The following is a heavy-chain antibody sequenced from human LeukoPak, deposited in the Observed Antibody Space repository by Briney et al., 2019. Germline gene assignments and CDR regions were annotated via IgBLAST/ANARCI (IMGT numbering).Heavy chain of an antibody. CDR1: GYSFTSNY. CDR3: VRTSYCSSDSCYYFQH. Sequence: ASVKVSCTASGYSFTSNYIHWVRQAPGQGLEWMGMIYPRDGSTSYAQKFQGRVTVTRDTSISTAYMELSSLKSEDTAVYYCVRTSYCSSDSCYYFQHWGQGTLVTVSS. CDR2: IYPRDGST. J-gene: IGHJ1*01. V-gene: IGHV1-46*01. D-gene: IGHD2-2*01.